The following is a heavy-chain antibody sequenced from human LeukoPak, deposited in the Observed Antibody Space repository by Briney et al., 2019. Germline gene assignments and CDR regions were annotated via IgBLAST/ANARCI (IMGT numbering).Heavy chain of an antibody. CDR2: FDPEDGET. CDR1: GYTLTELS. J-gene: IGHJ4*02. Sequence: ASVKVSCKVSGYTLTELSMHWVRQAPGKGLEWMGGFDPEDGETIYAQKVQGRVTMTTDTSTSTAYMQLRSVRSDDTAVYYCARDLRIWSGYNIDYWGQGTLVTVSS. V-gene: IGHV1-24*01. CDR3: ARDLRIWSGYNIDY. D-gene: IGHD3-3*01.